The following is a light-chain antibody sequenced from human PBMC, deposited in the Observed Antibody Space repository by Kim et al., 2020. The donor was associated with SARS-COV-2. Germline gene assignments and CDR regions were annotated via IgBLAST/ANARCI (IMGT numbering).Light chain of an antibody. Sequence: ELTQPPSMSEAPGQRLTISCSGSSSNIGNNDVYWYQQLPGKPPKLLIYYDDLLSSGVSDRFSGSRSGTSASLAISVLQSLDEADYYCGTCDDSLNGWVFGGGTKVTAL. V-gene: IGLV1-36*01. CDR1: SSNIGNND. CDR2: YDD. J-gene: IGLJ3*02. CDR3: GTCDDSLNGWV.